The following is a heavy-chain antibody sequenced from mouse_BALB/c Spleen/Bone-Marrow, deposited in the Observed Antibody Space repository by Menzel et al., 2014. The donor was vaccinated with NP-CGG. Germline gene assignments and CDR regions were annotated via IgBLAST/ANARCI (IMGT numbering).Heavy chain of an antibody. D-gene: IGHD2-1*01. Sequence: LVESGPELVKPGASVKVSCEASGYAFTSYNMYWVKQSHGKSLEWIGYIDPYNGGTNYYQKFKGKATLTVDKSSSTAYMHLNSLTSEDSAVYYCASYGNYGWFAYWGQGTLVTVSA. CDR2: IDPYNGGT. CDR3: ASYGNYGWFAY. CDR1: GYAFTSYN. V-gene: IGHV1S135*01. J-gene: IGHJ3*01.